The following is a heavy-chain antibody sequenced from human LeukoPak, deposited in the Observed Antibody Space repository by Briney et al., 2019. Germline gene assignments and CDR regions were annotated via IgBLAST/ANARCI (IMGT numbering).Heavy chain of an antibody. Sequence: ASVKLSCKASGYTFTGYYMHWVRQAPGQGLEWMGWINPNSGGTNYAQKFQGRVTMTRDTSISTAYMELSRLRSDATAVYYCARDSKRIFGVVAKSYGMDVWGQGTTVTVSS. V-gene: IGHV1-2*02. J-gene: IGHJ6*02. D-gene: IGHD3-3*01. CDR1: GYTFTGYY. CDR2: INPNSGGT. CDR3: ARDSKRIFGVVAKSYGMDV.